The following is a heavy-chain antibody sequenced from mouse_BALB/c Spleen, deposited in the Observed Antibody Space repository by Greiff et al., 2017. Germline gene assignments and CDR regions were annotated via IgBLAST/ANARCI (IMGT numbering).Heavy chain of an antibody. CDR2: ISSGGST. CDR1: GFTFSSYA. V-gene: IGHV5-6-5*01. CDR3: ARDYYGSSYWFAY. J-gene: IGHJ3*01. D-gene: IGHD1-1*01. Sequence: LVESGGGLVKPGGSLKLSCAASGFTFSSYAMSWVRQTPEKRLEWVASISSGGSTYYPDSVKGRFTISRDNARNILYLQMSSLRSEDTAMYYCARDYYGSSYWFAYWGQGTLVTVSA.